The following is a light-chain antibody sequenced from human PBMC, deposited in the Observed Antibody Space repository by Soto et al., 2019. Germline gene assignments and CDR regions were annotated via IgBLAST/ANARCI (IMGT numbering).Light chain of an antibody. V-gene: IGLV1-40*01. CDR3: QSYDSSLSGVV. J-gene: IGLJ2*01. CDR1: SSNIGAGYD. Sequence: QAVVTQPPSVSGAPGQRVTISCTGSSSNIGAGYDVHWYKQLPGTAPKLLIYGNINRPSGVPDRFSGSKSGTSAFLAITGLQAEEEADYYCQSYDSSLSGVVFGGGTKLTVL. CDR2: GNI.